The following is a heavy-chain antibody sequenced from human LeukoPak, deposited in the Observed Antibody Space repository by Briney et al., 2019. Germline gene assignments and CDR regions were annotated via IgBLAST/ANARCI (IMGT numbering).Heavy chain of an antibody. Sequence: GASVKVSCKASGGTFSSYAISWVRQAPGQGLEWMGGIIPIFGTANYAQKFQGRVTITTDESTSTTYMELSSLRSEDTAVYYCARGGGYCSSTSCYTGIIRGWFDPWGQGTLVTVSS. V-gene: IGHV1-69*05. CDR1: GGTFSSYA. D-gene: IGHD2-2*02. CDR2: IIPIFGTA. J-gene: IGHJ5*02. CDR3: ARGGGYCSSTSCYTGIIRGWFDP.